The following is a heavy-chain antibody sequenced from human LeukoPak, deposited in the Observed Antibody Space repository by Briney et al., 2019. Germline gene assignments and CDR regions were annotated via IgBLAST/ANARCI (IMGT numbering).Heavy chain of an antibody. Sequence: SETLSLTCTVPGGSISSYYWSWIRQPPGKRLEWIGHIYYSGSTNYNPSLKSRVTISVDTSKSQFSLKLSSVTAADTAVYYCASRSSIWSGYQDTLYYFDSWGQGTLVTVSS. CDR1: GGSISSYY. D-gene: IGHD3-3*01. V-gene: IGHV4-59*01. CDR2: IYYSGST. J-gene: IGHJ4*02. CDR3: ASRSSIWSGYQDTLYYFDS.